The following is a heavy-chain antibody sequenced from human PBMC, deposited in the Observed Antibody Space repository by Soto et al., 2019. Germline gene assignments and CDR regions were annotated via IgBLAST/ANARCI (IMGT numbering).Heavy chain of an antibody. V-gene: IGHV3-53*01. CDR3: ARASFRRGMDV. J-gene: IGHJ6*02. CDR2: IYSGGST. Sequence: GGSLRLSCAASGFTVSSNYMSWVRQAPGKGLEWVSVIYSGGSTYYADSVKGRFTISRDNSKNTLYLQMNSLRAEDTAVYYCARASFRRGMDVWGQGTTVTVSS. CDR1: GFTVSSNY.